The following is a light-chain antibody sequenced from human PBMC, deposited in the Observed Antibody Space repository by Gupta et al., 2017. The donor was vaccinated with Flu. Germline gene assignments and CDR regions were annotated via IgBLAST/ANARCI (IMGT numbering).Light chain of an antibody. CDR2: EVT. J-gene: IGLJ3*02. Sequence: QSALTPPASVSGSPGQSITISCTGTSSDVGGYNYVSWYQQHPGKAPELMIYEVTDRPSGVANRFSGSKSGNTASLTISGLQAEDEADYFCASDTTTSTWVFGGGTKLTVL. CDR3: ASDTTTSTWV. CDR1: SSDVGGYNY. V-gene: IGLV2-14*01.